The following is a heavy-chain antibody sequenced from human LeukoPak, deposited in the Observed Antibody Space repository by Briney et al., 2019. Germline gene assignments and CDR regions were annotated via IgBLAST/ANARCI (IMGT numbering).Heavy chain of an antibody. J-gene: IGHJ6*03. CDR3: ARWVAAAGKSYYYYYYYMDV. D-gene: IGHD6-13*01. CDR2: IYSGGST. Sequence: GGSLLLSCAASGFTVSSNYMSWVRQAPGKGLEWVSVIYSGGSTYYADSVKGRFTISRDNSKNTLYLQMNSLRAEDTAVYYCARWVAAAGKSYYYYYYYMDVWGKGTTVTVSS. CDR1: GFTVSSNY. V-gene: IGHV3-53*01.